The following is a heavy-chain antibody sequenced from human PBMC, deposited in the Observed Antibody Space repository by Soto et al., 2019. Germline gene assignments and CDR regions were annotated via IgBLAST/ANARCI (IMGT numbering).Heavy chain of an antibody. V-gene: IGHV3-15*07. D-gene: IGHD3-22*01. CDR1: GFTFSNAW. J-gene: IGHJ6*02. CDR3: TTVSTYDSSGYYQPAIYYYYGMDV. Sequence: GGSLRLSCAASGFTFSNAWMNWVRQAPGKGLEWVGRIKSKTDGGTTDYAATVKGILTISRDDSKNTLYLQMNSLKTEDTAVYYCTTVSTYDSSGYYQPAIYYYYGMDVWGQGTTVTVSS. CDR2: IKSKTDGGTT.